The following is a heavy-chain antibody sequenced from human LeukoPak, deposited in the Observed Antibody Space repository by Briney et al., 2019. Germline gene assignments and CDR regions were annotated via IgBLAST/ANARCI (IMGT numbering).Heavy chain of an antibody. CDR3: ARDGGTYCSSTNCYSYIDY. CDR2: ISQSGRT. Sequence: ASETLSLTCTVSGYSIRSGYFWGWIRQPPGKGLEWIGSISQSGRTYYNPSLKSRVTISVDTSKNQFSLRLSSVTAADTAVSYCARDGGTYCSSTNCYSYIDYWGQGTLITVSS. J-gene: IGHJ4*02. CDR1: GYSIRSGYF. D-gene: IGHD2-2*01. V-gene: IGHV4-38-2*02.